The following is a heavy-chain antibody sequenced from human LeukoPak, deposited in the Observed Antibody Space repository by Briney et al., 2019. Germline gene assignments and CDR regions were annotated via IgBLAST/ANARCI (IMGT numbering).Heavy chain of an antibody. J-gene: IGHJ4*02. CDR2: ISSSGSTI. V-gene: IGHV3-48*03. CDR3: ARQTPRRYFDWLLSNPNFDY. CDR1: GFTFSSYA. D-gene: IGHD3-9*01. Sequence: GGSLRLSCAASGFTFSSYAMSWVRQAPGKGLEWVSAISSSGSTIYYADSVKGRFTISRDNAKNSLYLQMNSLRAEGTAVYYCARQTPRRYFDWLLSNPNFDYWGQGTLVTVSS.